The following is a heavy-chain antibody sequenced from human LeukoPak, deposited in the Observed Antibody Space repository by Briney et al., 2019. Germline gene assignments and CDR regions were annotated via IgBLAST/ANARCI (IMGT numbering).Heavy chain of an antibody. Sequence: GGPLTLFCAASGFPFYDYAMQCLRQAPGKGREGVSLIRGDGGSTYYADSVRGRFIISRDNSNNSLYLQLNSLRTADTALFYFAEGDEFWSGYFDYWGQGTLVTVSS. V-gene: IGHV3-43*02. CDR3: AEGDEFWSGYFDY. CDR1: GFPFYDYA. J-gene: IGHJ4*02. CDR2: IRGDGGST. D-gene: IGHD3-3*01.